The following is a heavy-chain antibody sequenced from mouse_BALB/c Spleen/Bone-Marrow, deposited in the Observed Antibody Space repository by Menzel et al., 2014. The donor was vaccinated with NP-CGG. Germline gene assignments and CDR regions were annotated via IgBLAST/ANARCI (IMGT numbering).Heavy chain of an antibody. V-gene: IGHV2-6-4*01. CDR1: GFSLSRYS. CDR2: IWGGGNT. Sequence: VKVEESGPGLVAPSQSLSITCTISGFSLSRYSIHWVRQPPGEGLEWLGVIWGGGNTDYNSALKSRLSISKDNSKSQVFLKMNSLQTDDTAMYYCARFITTGTMDYWGQGTSVTVSS. CDR3: ARFITTGTMDY. J-gene: IGHJ4*01. D-gene: IGHD1-1*01.